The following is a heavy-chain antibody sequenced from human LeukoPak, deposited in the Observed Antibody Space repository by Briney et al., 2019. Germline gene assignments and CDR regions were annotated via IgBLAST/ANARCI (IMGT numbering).Heavy chain of an antibody. D-gene: IGHD3-9*01. CDR1: GFTFSDYY. J-gene: IGHJ4*02. CDR2: ISSSGTTI. CDR3: ARVGYDILTGYRDY. V-gene: IGHV3-11*04. Sequence: GGSLRLSCAASGFTFSDYYMSWIRQAPGKGLEWLSYISSSGTTIYYADSVKGRFTISRDNAKNSLYLQMNNLRVEDTAVYYCARVGYDILTGYRDYWGQGTLVTVSS.